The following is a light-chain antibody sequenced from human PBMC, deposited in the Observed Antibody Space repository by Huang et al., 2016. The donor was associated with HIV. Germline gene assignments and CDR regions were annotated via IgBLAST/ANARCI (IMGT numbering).Light chain of an antibody. CDR3: QQYNNWPPKYT. CDR2: AAS. V-gene: IGKV3-15*01. J-gene: IGKJ2*01. CDR1: QSVNNN. Sequence: ERVMTQSPATLSVSPGGRATLSCRASQSVNNNLAWYQQKPGQAPRLLIYAASTRAAGVPARFSGSVSGTEFTLTISSLQSEDFAIYYCQQYNNWPPKYTFGQGTKLEIK.